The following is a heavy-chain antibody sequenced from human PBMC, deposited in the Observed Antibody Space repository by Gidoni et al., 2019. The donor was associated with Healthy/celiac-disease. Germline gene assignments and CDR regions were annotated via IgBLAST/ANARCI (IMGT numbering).Heavy chain of an antibody. Sequence: QVQLVPSGAEVKKPGSSVKVSCTSSGGTFSRYAISWVRQAPGQGLEWMGGIIPTFGTENEAKKFKGRVTITADESTSTAYMERSRRRSEETAGYYWARRGGVPAAILYGMDVWGQGTTVTVSS. J-gene: IGHJ6*02. D-gene: IGHD2-2*02. V-gene: IGHV1-69*01. CDR3: ARRGGVPAAILYGMDV. CDR2: IIPTFGTE. CDR1: GGTFSRYA.